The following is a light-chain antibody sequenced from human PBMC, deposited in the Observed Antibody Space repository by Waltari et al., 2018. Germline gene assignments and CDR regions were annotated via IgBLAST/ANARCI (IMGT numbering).Light chain of an antibody. CDR3: QHYVRLPVT. V-gene: IGKV3-20*01. CDR1: ESVGRT. J-gene: IGKJ1*01. Sequence: SCRASESVGRTLAWYQQKPGQALRLLIYGASSRASGIADRFSGSGSGTDFSLTISRLEPEDFAVYYCQHYVRLPVTFGQGTKVDIK. CDR2: GAS.